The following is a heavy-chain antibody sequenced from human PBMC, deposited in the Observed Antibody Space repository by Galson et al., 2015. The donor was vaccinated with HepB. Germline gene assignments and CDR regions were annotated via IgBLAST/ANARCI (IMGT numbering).Heavy chain of an antibody. Sequence: SLRLSCAASGFTFSSYAMSWVRQAPGKGLEWVSAISGSGGSTYYADSVKGRFTISRDNSKNTLYLQMNSLRAEDTAVYYCAKDLHPRHYDILTGYPNLYYYYGMDVWGQGTTVTVSS. CDR1: GFTFSSYA. CDR2: ISGSGGST. J-gene: IGHJ6*02. V-gene: IGHV3-23*01. CDR3: AKDLHPRHYDILTGYPNLYYYYGMDV. D-gene: IGHD3-9*01.